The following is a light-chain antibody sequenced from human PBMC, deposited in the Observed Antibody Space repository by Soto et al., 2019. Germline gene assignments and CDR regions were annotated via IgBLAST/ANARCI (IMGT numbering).Light chain of an antibody. V-gene: IGKV1-9*01. J-gene: IGKJ2*01. CDR2: AAS. CDR3: QQLNSYPPYT. Sequence: DIQLTQSPSFLSASVGDRITITCRASQGISSYLAWYQQKPGKAPKLLIYAASTLQSGAPSRFSGSGSGTEFTLTISSLHPEDFATYYCQQLNSYPPYTFGQGTKLEIK. CDR1: QGISSY.